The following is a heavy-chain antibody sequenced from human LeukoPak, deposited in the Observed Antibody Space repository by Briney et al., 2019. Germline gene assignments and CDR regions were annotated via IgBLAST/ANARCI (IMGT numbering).Heavy chain of an antibody. CDR2: IFDSGSTST. CDR3: ATQGGWGGAASLFQY. J-gene: IGHJ4*02. CDR1: GGSISSYY. Sequence: PSETLSLTCTVSGGSISSYYWSWIRQPPGKGLERIGYIFDSGSTSTSYNPSLKSRVTISVDMSKNQFSLKLSSVTAADTAIFYCATQGGWGGAASLFQYWGQGTLVTVSS. V-gene: IGHV4-59*08. D-gene: IGHD1-26*01.